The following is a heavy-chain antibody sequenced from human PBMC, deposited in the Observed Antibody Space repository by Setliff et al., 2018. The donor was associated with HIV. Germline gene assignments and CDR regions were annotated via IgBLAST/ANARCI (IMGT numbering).Heavy chain of an antibody. Sequence: AVYGGSLSGYYWSWIRQSPGKGLEWIGEINHSGSTNYNPSLKSRVXXXGDTSKTQFSLKLSPVTAADTAVYYCARRAGSDYFTRFDYWGQGTLVTVSS. D-gene: IGHD3-10*01. CDR3: ARRAGSDYFTRFDY. CDR2: INHSGST. V-gene: IGHV4-34*01. J-gene: IGHJ4*02. CDR1: GGSLSGYY.